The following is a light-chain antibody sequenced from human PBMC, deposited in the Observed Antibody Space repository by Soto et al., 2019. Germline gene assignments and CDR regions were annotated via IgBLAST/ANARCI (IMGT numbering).Light chain of an antibody. J-gene: IGKJ1*01. CDR3: QQYSDWLRT. CDR1: QSVSTN. CDR2: GAS. V-gene: IGKV3-15*01. Sequence: EIVMTQSPDTLSVSPGERATLSCRASQSVSTNLAWYQQKPGQAPRLLLYGASTRATGIPARFSGSGSGTEFTLTISSLQSEDFAVYYCQQYSDWLRTFGQRAKVEIK.